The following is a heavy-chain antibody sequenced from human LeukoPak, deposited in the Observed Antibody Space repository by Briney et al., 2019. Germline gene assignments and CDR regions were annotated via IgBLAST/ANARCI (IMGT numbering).Heavy chain of an antibody. CDR1: GGSISNYY. Sequence: PSETLSLTCTVSGGSISNYYWSWIRQPPGKGLEWIGYINYSGSTNYNPSLKSRVTISVDTSKNQFSLKLSSVTAADTAVYYCARVDYGSGSYRFDPWGQGTLVTVSS. D-gene: IGHD3-10*01. J-gene: IGHJ5*02. CDR2: INYSGST. CDR3: ARVDYGSGSYRFDP. V-gene: IGHV4-59*01.